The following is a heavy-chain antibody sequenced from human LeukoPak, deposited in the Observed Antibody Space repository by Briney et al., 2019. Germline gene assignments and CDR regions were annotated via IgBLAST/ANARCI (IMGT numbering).Heavy chain of an antibody. CDR2: IIPIFGTA. Sequence: SVKVSCKASGGTFSSYAISWVRQAPGQGLEWMGGIIPIFGTANYAQKFQGRVTITTDESTSTAYMELSSLRSEDTAVYYCARVRAGVCDDYYSYYFDYWGQGTLVTVSS. J-gene: IGHJ4*02. V-gene: IGHV1-69*05. CDR1: GGTFSSYA. CDR3: ARVRAGVCDDYYSYYFDY. D-gene: IGHD1-26*01.